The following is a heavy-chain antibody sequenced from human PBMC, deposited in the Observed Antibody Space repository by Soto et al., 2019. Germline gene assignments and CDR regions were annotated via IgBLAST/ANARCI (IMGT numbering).Heavy chain of an antibody. CDR1: GASITSYY. Sequence: SETLSLTCTVSGASITSYYWSWIRQPPGQGLESLGYISKSGYTSYNPSLKSRVMLSVDTSKNQCSLELTSVIAADAAVYYCTTQGFGVLHGLVDVWGQGTTVTVSS. CDR3: TTQGFGVLHGLVDV. V-gene: IGHV4-59*08. CDR2: ISKSGYT. J-gene: IGHJ6*02. D-gene: IGHD3-10*01.